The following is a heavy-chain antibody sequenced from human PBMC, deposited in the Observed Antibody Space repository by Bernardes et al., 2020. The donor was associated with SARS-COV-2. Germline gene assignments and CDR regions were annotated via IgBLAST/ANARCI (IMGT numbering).Heavy chain of an antibody. CDR3: ARTPDYDVLTGHYAEGFDS. CDR1: GGFFSGYC. D-gene: IGHD3-9*01. CDR2: ITHSGSS. Sequence: SETLSLTCAVYGGFFSGYCWTWIRQPPGKGLEWIGEITHSGSSNYNPSLKSRVTISADTSKNQFSLKLSSVTAADTAVYYCARTPDYDVLTGHYAEGFDSWGQGTQVTVSS. J-gene: IGHJ5*01. V-gene: IGHV4-34*01.